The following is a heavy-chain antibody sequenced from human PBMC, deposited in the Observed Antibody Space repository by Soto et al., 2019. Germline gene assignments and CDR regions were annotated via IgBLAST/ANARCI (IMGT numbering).Heavy chain of an antibody. J-gene: IGHJ4*02. CDR1: GDTFASYG. V-gene: IGHV1-18*01. CDR2: INVNNGNT. Sequence: QVQLVQSGAEVKKPGASVKVSCKASGDTFASYGINWVRQAPGQGLEWKGWINVNNGNTNYGQKFQDIVTMTTDTATPTGYMELRSLRADDTAVYYWAGGIRLGQGFDYWGQGPLFPASS. CDR3: AGGIRLGQGFDY. D-gene: IGHD5-12*01.